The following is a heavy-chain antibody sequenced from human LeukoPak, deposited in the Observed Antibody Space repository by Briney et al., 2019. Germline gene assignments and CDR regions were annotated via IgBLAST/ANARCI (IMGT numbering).Heavy chain of an antibody. J-gene: IGHJ4*02. CDR1: GGSFSGYY. CDR3: ARDLVPWLWDY. D-gene: IGHD3-22*01. V-gene: IGHV4-34*01. CDR2: INHSGST. Sequence: SETLSLTCAVYGGSFSGYYWSWIRQPPGKGLEWIGEINHSGSTNYNPSLKSRVTISVDTFKNQFSLKLSSVTAADTAVYYCARDLVPWLWDYWGQGTLVTVSP.